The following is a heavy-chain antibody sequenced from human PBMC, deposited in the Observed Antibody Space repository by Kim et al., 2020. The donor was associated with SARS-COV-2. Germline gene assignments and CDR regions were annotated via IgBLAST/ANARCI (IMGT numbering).Heavy chain of an antibody. D-gene: IGHD3-9*01. J-gene: IGHJ3*02. V-gene: IGHV3-7*03. CDR3: ATDILTGYFPCAFDI. CDR1: GFTFSSYW. CDR2: IKQDGSEK. Sequence: GGSLRLSCAASGFTFSSYWMSWVRQAPGKGLEWVANIKQDGSEKYYVDSVKGRFTISRDNAKNSLYLQMNSLRAEDTAVYYCATDILTGYFPCAFDIWGQGTMVTVSS.